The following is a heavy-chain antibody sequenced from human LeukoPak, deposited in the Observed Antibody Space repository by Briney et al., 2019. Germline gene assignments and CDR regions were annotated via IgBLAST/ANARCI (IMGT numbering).Heavy chain of an antibody. CDR2: ISGYSGNT. J-gene: IGHJ4*02. V-gene: IGHV1-18*01. CDR1: GYTFTSYG. Sequence: SVKVSCKASGYTFTSYGISWVRQAPGQGLEWMGWISGYSGNTNYVQKFQGRVTMTTDRSTTTAYMELRSLRSDDTTVYYCARDIATVVHQDWGQGTLVTVSS. D-gene: IGHD2-15*01. CDR3: ARDIATVVHQD.